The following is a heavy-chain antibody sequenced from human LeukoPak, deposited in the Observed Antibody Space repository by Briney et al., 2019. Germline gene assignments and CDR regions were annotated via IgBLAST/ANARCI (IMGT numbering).Heavy chain of an antibody. D-gene: IGHD3-10*01. CDR2: IRSTANGYAT. CDR3: TGNYYGSGSYADFDY. J-gene: IGHJ4*02. Sequence: GRSLRLSCAASGFTFSGSALHWVCQASGKGLEWVGRIRSTANGYATAYAASVKGRFTISRDDSKNTAYLQMDSLKTEDTAVYYCTGNYYGSGSYADFDYWGQGTLVTVSS. CDR1: GFTFSGSA. V-gene: IGHV3-73*01.